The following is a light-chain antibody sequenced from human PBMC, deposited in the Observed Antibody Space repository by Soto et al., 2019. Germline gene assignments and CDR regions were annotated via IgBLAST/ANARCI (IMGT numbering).Light chain of an antibody. CDR2: EGS. Sequence: QSALTQPASVSGSPGQSITISCTGNSSDVGSYNLVSWYQHHPGKAPKLMIYEGSKRPSGVSNRFSGSKSGNTASLTISGLQAEDEADYSFCSYAGSSTYVVFGGGTKLTVL. J-gene: IGLJ2*01. CDR3: CSYAGSSTYVV. CDR1: SSDVGSYNL. V-gene: IGLV2-23*01.